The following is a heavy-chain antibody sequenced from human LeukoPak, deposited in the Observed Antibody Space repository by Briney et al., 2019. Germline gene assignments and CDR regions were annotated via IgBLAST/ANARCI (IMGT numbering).Heavy chain of an antibody. V-gene: IGHV4-61*01. CDR2: IHYSGST. CDR1: GGSVSSGSYY. D-gene: IGHD6-19*01. Sequence: SSETLSLTCTVSGGSVSSGSYYWSWIRQPPGKGLEWIGYIHYSGSTSYNPSLKSRVIISVDTSKTQFFLKLSSVTAADTAVYYCARELVYSSGWYADAFDIWGQGTMVTVSS. J-gene: IGHJ3*02. CDR3: ARELVYSSGWYADAFDI.